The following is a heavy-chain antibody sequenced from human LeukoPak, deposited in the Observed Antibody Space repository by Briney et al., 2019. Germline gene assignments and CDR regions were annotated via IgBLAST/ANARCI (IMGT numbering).Heavy chain of an antibody. CDR2: ISYSGST. Sequence: SETLSLTCTVSGGSISSSNYYWGWIRQPPGKGLEWVGAISYSGSTYYNPSLKSRVTISVDTSKNQFSLRLSSVTAADTAVYYCARWKWDDSSGYYYSKYYFDYWGQGTLVTVSS. D-gene: IGHD3-22*01. CDR3: ARWKWDDSSGYYYSKYYFDY. CDR1: GGSISSSNYY. J-gene: IGHJ4*02. V-gene: IGHV4-39*01.